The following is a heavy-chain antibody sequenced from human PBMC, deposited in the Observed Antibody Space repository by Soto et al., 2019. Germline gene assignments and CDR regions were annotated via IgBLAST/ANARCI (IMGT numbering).Heavy chain of an antibody. Sequence: PGGSLRLSCAASGFTFSSYAMSWVRQAPGKGLEWVSAISGSTSGTYYPDSVKGRFTISRDNSRNTLYLQMNSLKAEDTAVYYCAKGDRGNRWYSDYWGQGTLVTVSS. J-gene: IGHJ4*02. V-gene: IGHV3-23*01. CDR1: GFTFSSYA. D-gene: IGHD6-13*01. CDR3: AKGDRGNRWYSDY. CDR2: ISGSTSGT.